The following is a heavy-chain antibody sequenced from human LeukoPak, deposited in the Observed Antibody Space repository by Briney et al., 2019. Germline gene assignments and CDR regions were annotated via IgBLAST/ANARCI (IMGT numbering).Heavy chain of an antibody. J-gene: IGHJ4*02. CDR1: GFTFSSYA. CDR3: ARDPSNSSGWRTFFDY. CDR2: ISYDGSNK. V-gene: IGHV3-30-3*01. D-gene: IGHD6-19*01. Sequence: PGRSLRLSCAASGFTFSSYAMHWVRQAPGKGLEWVAVISYDGSNKYYADSVKGRFTISRDNSKNTLYLQMNSLRAEDTAVYYCARDPSNSSGWRTFFDYWGQGTLVTVPS.